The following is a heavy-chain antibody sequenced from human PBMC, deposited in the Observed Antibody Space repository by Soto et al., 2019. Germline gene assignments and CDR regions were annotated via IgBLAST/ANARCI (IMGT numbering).Heavy chain of an antibody. Sequence: ASVKVSCKASGGTFSSYTISWVRQAPGQGLEWMGRIIPILGIANYAQKFQGRVTITADKSTSTAYMELSSLRSEDTAVYYCARVLMITFGGVIASDAFDIWGQGTMVTVSS. CDR3: ARVLMITFGGVIASDAFDI. J-gene: IGHJ3*02. V-gene: IGHV1-69*02. CDR2: IIPILGIA. D-gene: IGHD3-16*02. CDR1: GGTFSSYT.